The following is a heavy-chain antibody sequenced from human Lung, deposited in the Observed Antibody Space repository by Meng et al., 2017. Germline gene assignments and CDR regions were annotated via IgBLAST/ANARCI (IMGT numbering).Heavy chain of an antibody. CDR1: GYSISSGYY. Sequence: GSLRLSCTVSGYSISSGYYWGWIRQPPGKWLEWSGSIYHSGSTYYNPSLKGRVTISVDTSKNQFSLKLSSVTAADTAVYYCATTREYCSGGSCYSYFDDWGQGTLVTVAS. CDR2: IYHSGST. J-gene: IGHJ4*02. V-gene: IGHV4-38-2*02. CDR3: ATTREYCSGGSCYSYFDD. D-gene: IGHD2-15*01.